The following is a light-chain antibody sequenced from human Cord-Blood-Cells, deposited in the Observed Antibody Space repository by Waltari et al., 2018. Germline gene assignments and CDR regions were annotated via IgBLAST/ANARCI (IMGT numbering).Light chain of an antibody. CDR2: DDS. CDR1: KIGSKS. V-gene: IGLV3-21*02. Sequence: SYVLTQPPSVSVAPGQMARITCGGNKIGSKSVHWYQQKTGQAPVLVVYDDSHRPSGIPARFSGSNSGNTATLTISRVEAGDEADYYCQVWDSSSDHYVFGTGTKVTVL. J-gene: IGLJ1*01. CDR3: QVWDSSSDHYV.